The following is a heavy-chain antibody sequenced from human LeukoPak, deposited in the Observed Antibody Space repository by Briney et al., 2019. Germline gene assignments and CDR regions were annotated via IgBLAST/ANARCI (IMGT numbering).Heavy chain of an antibody. V-gene: IGHV1-46*01. CDR1: GHTFTTYY. CDR2: INPSGDGT. CDR3: AKETPNTGWFDP. J-gene: IGHJ5*02. D-gene: IGHD1-14*01. Sequence: GASVTVSCKASGHTFTTYYVHLVRQAPGQGLEWMGVINPSGDGTNYPQRFQGRVTLTRDTPTSTVYMELSSLRSEDTAIYYCAKETPNTGWFDPWGQGTLVTVSS.